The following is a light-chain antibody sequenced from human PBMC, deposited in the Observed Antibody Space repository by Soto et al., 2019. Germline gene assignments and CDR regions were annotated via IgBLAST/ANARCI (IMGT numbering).Light chain of an antibody. CDR1: NSDIGGYNY. V-gene: IGLV2-14*01. CDR2: GVT. CDR3: TSYTSITIVV. Sequence: QSALTQPASVSGSPGQSITISCTGTNSDIGGYNYVSWYQHHPGKAPKLLIYGVTSRPSGVSDRFPGSKSGSTASLTISGLQAEDEANYYCTSYTSITIVVFGGGTKLTVL. J-gene: IGLJ2*01.